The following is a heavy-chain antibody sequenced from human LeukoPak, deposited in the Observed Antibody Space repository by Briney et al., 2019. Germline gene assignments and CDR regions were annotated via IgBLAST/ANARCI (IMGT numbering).Heavy chain of an antibody. V-gene: IGHV3-21*01. D-gene: IGHD3-3*01. CDR1: GFTFSSYS. Sequence: GGSLRLSCAASGFTFSSYSMNWVRQAPGKGLEWVSSISSSSSYIYYADSVKGRFTISRDNAKNSLYLQMNSLRAEDTAVYYCARDSVITIFGVVNYFDYWGQGTLVTVSS. J-gene: IGHJ4*02. CDR3: ARDSVITIFGVVNYFDY. CDR2: ISSSSSYI.